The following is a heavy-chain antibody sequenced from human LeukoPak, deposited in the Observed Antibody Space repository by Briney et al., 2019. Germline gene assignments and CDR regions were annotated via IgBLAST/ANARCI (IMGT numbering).Heavy chain of an antibody. CDR2: ISGSGGTT. V-gene: IGHV3-23*01. CDR3: ARVQVAVQSVFDYFDY. CDR1: GFSFSSYA. J-gene: IGHJ4*02. D-gene: IGHD2-2*01. Sequence: GGSLRLSCAASGFSFSSYAMSWVRQAPGMGLEWVSAISGSGGTTYYADSVKGRFTVSRDNAKDSLYLQMNSLRAEDTTVYFCARVQVAVQSVFDYFDYWGQGTLVTVSS.